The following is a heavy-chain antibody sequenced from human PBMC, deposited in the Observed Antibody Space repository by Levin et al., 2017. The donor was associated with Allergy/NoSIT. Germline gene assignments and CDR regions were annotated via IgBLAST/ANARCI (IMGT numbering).Heavy chain of an antibody. CDR3: TRGRRLVDL. D-gene: IGHD4-11*01. Sequence: QPGGSLRLSCAASGFSFSNYAMSWVRQAPGKGLEWVSAISGSSISSYHADSVKGRFTISRDNSNSTLHLQMNSLRAEDTAVYYCTRGRRLVDLWGQGTLVIVSS. CDR2: ISGSSISS. CDR1: GFSFSNYA. J-gene: IGHJ5*02. V-gene: IGHV3-23*01.